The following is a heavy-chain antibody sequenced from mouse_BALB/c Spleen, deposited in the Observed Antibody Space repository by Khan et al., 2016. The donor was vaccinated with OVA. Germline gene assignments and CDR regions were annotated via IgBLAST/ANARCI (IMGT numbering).Heavy chain of an antibody. Sequence: VQLKQSGTVLARPGASVKMSCKGSGYTFTNYWMHWVKQRPGQGLEWIGVIYPGNSDTNYNQKFKGKAKLTAVTSTSPAYMELNSLTNEDSAVYYCTRNGFGNYESWDYWGQGTTLTVSS. J-gene: IGHJ2*01. V-gene: IGHV1-5*01. CDR1: GYTFTNYW. D-gene: IGHD2-1*01. CDR2: IYPGNSDT. CDR3: TRNGFGNYESWDY.